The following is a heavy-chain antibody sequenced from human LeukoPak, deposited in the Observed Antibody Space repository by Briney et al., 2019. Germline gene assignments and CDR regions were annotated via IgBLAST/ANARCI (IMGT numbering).Heavy chain of an antibody. CDR3: ARRPVLRYFDWLSYFDY. Sequence: SSETLSLTCTVSGGSISSSSYYWGWIRQPPGKGLEWIGSIYYSGSTYYNPSLKSRVTISVDTSKNQFSLKLSSVTAADTAVYYCARRPVLRYFDWLSYFDYWGQGTLVTVSS. D-gene: IGHD3-9*01. CDR2: IYYSGST. CDR1: GGSISSSSYY. V-gene: IGHV4-39*01. J-gene: IGHJ4*02.